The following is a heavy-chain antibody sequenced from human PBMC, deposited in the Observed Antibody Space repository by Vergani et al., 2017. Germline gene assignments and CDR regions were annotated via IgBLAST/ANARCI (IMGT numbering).Heavy chain of an antibody. D-gene: IGHD3-9*01. J-gene: IGHJ6*02. Sequence: QAQLVQSGAEVKKPGSSVKVSCKASGGTFSSYAISWVRQAPGQGLEWMGGIIPIFGTANYAQKFQGRVTITADKSTSTAYMELSSLRSEDTAVYYCARESTRHYDILKDYGMDVWGQGTTVTVSS. CDR3: ARESTRHYDILKDYGMDV. V-gene: IGHV1-69*06. CDR2: IIPIFGTA. CDR1: GGTFSSYA.